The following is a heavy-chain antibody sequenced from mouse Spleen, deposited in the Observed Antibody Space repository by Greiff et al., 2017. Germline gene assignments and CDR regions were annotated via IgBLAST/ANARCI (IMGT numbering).Heavy chain of an antibody. D-gene: IGHD1-2*01. J-gene: IGHJ4*01. CDR2: IWGDGST. V-gene: IGHV2-6-7*01. CDR1: GFSLTGYG. CDR3: ARGLIRYSYAMDY. Sequence: QVQLKESGPGLVAPSQSLSITCTVSGFSLTGYGVNWVRQPPGKGLEWLGMIWGDGSTDYNSALKSRLSISKDNSKSQVFLKMNSLQTDDTARYYCARGLIRYSYAMDYWGQGTSVTVSS.